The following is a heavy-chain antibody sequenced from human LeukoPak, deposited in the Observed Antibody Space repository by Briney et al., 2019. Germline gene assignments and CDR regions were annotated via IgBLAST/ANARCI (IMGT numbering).Heavy chain of an antibody. V-gene: IGHV3-7*03. D-gene: IGHD3-10*01. CDR3: ATPMGALGI. CDR2: INQDGSQT. CDR1: GFTFSSSW. Sequence: PGGSLRLSCAASGFTFSSSWMNWVRQAPGKGLEWVGNINQDGSQTYYVDSVKGRFTISRDNSKNTLYLQMNSLRAEDTAVYYCATPMGALGIWGQGTLVTVSS. J-gene: IGHJ4*02.